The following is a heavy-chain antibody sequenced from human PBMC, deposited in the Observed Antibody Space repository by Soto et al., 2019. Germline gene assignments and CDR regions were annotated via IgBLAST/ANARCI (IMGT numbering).Heavy chain of an antibody. CDR1: GGSISRSPYY. Sequence: PSETLSLTCTVSGGSISRSPYYWAWIRQPPGKGLQWIGNIYYNGNTFYNPSLKSRVTISIDTSKSQFTLGLSSVTASDTAVYYCARHGPLTNNWNQLNCWGQGTLVTVSS. CDR3: ARHGPLTNNWNQLNC. D-gene: IGHD1-1*01. V-gene: IGHV4-39*01. CDR2: IYYNGNT. J-gene: IGHJ4*02.